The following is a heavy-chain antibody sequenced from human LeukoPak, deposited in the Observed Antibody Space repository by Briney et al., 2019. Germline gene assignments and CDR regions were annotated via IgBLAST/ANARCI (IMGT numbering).Heavy chain of an antibody. V-gene: IGHV4-59*01. CDR1: GGSISSDY. J-gene: IGHJ4*02. CDR3: VRLLAGCPGGNCRAHFDY. Sequence: PSETLSLTCTVSGGSISSDYWSWIRQPPGKGLEWIAYIYYSGITNYNPSLKSRVTISVDTSKNQFSLKLTSVTAADTAVYYCVRLLAGCPGGNCRAHFDYWGQGILVTVSS. CDR2: IYYSGIT. D-gene: IGHD2-21*01.